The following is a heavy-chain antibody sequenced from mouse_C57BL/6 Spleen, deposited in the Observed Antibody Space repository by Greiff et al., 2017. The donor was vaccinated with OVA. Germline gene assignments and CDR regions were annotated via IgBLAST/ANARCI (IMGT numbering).Heavy chain of an antibody. CDR1: GYTFTDYY. CDR2: INPNSGGT. D-gene: IGHD1-1*01. Sequence: VQLQQSGPELVKPGASVKISCKASGYTFTDYYMNWVKQSHGKSLEWIGDINPNSGGTSYNKKFKGKATLTVDKTSSTAYMELRSLTAEDSAVDDCGTTVVVRGAMDYWGQGTSVTVSS. J-gene: IGHJ4*01. CDR3: GTTVVVRGAMDY. V-gene: IGHV1-26*01.